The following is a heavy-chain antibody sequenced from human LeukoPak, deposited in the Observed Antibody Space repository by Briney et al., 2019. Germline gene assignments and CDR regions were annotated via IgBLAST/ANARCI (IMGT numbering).Heavy chain of an antibody. CDR3: ARLISAGYSSGWYTPYYYYYMDV. V-gene: IGHV4-38-2*01. CDR2: IYHSGST. Sequence: SETLSLTCAASGYSISSGYYWGWIRQPPGKGLEWIGSIYHSGSTYYNPSLKSRVTISVDTSKNQFSLRLSSVTAADTAVYYCARLISAGYSSGWYTPYYYYYMDVWGKGTTVTVSS. D-gene: IGHD6-19*01. J-gene: IGHJ6*03. CDR1: GYSISSGYY.